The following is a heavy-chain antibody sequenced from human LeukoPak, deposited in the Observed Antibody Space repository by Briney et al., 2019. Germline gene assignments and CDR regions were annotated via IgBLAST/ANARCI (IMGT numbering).Heavy chain of an antibody. CDR2: IYTSGST. CDR1: GGSISSYY. D-gene: IGHD6-13*01. J-gene: IGHJ6*03. V-gene: IGHV4-4*07. CDR3: ARDGFAPTGYSSSWYGVYYYYMDV. Sequence: SETLSLTCTVSGGSISSYYWSWIRQPAGKGLEWIGRIYTSGSTNYNPSLKSRVTMSVDTSKNQFSLKLSSVTAADTAVYYCARDGFAPTGYSSSWYGVYYYYMDVWGKGTTVTVSS.